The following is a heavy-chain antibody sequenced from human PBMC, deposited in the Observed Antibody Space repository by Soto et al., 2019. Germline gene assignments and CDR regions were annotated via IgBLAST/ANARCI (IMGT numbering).Heavy chain of an antibody. Sequence: TLSLTCTVSGGSISSSSYYWGWIRQPPGKGLEWIGSIYYSGSTYYNPSLKSRVTISVDTSKNQFSLKLSSVTVGDTAVYYCATPYGNAWYTYWGQGTQVTVSS. CDR3: ATPYGNAWYTY. V-gene: IGHV4-39*07. CDR1: GGSISSSSYY. CDR2: IYYSGST. J-gene: IGHJ4*02. D-gene: IGHD6-13*01.